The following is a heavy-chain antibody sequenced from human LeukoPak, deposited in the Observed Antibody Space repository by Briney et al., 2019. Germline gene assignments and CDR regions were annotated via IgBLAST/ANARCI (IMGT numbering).Heavy chain of an antibody. J-gene: IGHJ4*02. CDR3: ARNTMKITMIVVVPHYFDY. CDR1: GYTFTSYG. V-gene: IGHV1-18*01. Sequence: ASVKVSCKASGYTFTSYGISWVRQAPGQGLEWMGWISAYNGNTNYAQKLQGRVTMTTGTSTSTAYRELRSLRSDDTAVYYCARNTMKITMIVVVPHYFDYWGQGTLVTVSS. CDR2: ISAYNGNT. D-gene: IGHD3-22*01.